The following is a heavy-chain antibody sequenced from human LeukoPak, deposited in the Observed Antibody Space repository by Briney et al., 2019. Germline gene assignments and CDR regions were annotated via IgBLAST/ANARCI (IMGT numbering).Heavy chain of an antibody. D-gene: IGHD3-10*01. CDR1: GYTFTGYY. Sequence: ASVKVSCKASGYTFTGYYMHWVRQAPGQGLEWMGRINPNSGDTNYAQKFQGRVTMTRDTSISTAYMELSRLRSDDTAVYYCARDYGSGSYQYWFDPWGQGTLVTVSS. V-gene: IGHV1-2*06. CDR3: ARDYGSGSYQYWFDP. CDR2: INPNSGDT. J-gene: IGHJ5*02.